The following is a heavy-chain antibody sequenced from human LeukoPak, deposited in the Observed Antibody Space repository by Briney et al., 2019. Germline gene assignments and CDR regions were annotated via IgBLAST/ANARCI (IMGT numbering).Heavy chain of an antibody. Sequence: GGSLRLSCAASGFTFKNYAMNWVRLAPGKGLEWVSAISGSGAGTYYADSVKGRFTISRDNSKNTLYLQMHSLRAEDTALYYCAKEPYGDIGLVLGYWGQGTLVTVSS. CDR1: GFTFKNYA. CDR3: AKEPYGDIGLVLGY. CDR2: ISGSGAGT. V-gene: IGHV3-23*01. J-gene: IGHJ4*02. D-gene: IGHD4-17*01.